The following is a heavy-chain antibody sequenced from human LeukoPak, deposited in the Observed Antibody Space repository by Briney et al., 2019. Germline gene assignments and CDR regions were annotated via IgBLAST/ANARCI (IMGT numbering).Heavy chain of an antibody. CDR3: ARTRSDFWSGYRPDQYYYYGMYV. Sequence: GRSLRLSCAASGFPFSSYAMHWVRQAPGKGLEWVAVISYDGSNKYYADSVKGRFPISRDNYKNTLYLQMKSLRAEDSAVYYCARTRSDFWSGYRPDQYYYYGMYVWGQGTTGTVSS. J-gene: IGHJ6*02. CDR1: GFPFSSYA. D-gene: IGHD3-3*01. CDR2: ISYDGSNK. V-gene: IGHV3-30-3*01.